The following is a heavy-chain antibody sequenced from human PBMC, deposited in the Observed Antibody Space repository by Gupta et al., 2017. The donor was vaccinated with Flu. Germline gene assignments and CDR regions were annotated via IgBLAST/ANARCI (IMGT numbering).Heavy chain of an antibody. J-gene: IGHJ6*02. D-gene: IGHD3-3*01. V-gene: IGHV3-73*01. CDR2: IRDKANSYAT. CDR3: GYDFWSGYSGNGMDG. Sequence: IRDKANSYATAYAASVKGRFTISRDDSKNTAYLQMNSLKTEDTAVYYCGYDFWSGYSGNGMDGWGQGTTVTVSS.